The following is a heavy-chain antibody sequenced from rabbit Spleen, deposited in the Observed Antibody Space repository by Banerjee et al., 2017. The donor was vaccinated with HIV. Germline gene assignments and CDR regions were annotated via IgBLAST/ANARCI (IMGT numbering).Heavy chain of an antibody. CDR2: IEPIFGKT. CDR1: GVSFSSSYD. V-gene: IGHV1S40*01. D-gene: IGHD4-1*01. CDR3: ARDLAGVIGWNFYL. Sequence: QSLEESGGDLVKPGASLTLTCTASGVSFSSSYDICWVRQAPGKGLEWIGYIEPIFGKTYYASWVNGRFTVSSHNAQNTLYLQLNSLTAADTATYFCARDLAGVIGWNFYLWGPGTLVTVS. J-gene: IGHJ4*01.